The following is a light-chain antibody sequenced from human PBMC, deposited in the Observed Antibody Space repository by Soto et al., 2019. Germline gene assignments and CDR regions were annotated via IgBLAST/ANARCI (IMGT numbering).Light chain of an antibody. CDR1: QGISSA. CDR2: DAS. V-gene: IGKV1-13*02. CDR3: QQFNSYPHT. Sequence: AIPLTQSPSSLSASVGDRVTITCRASQGISSALAWYQQKPGKAPKLLIYDASSLESGVPSRFSGSGSGTDFTLTISSLQPADFATYYCQQFNSYPHTFGQGTRLEIK. J-gene: IGKJ5*01.